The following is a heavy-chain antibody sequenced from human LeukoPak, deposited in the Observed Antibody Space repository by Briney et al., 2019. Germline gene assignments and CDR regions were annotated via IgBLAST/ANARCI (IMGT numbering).Heavy chain of an antibody. D-gene: IGHD5-24*01. Sequence: GGSLRLSCAVSGFTFSGHWMFWVRQAPGKGLKWVSSDGSSTGYTVSGKGRFTVSKDNAKNTLYLQMNSLRAEDTAVYYCARARWYSCDYWGQGTLVTVSS. J-gene: IGHJ4*02. V-gene: IGHV3-74*01. CDR2: DGSST. CDR1: GFTFSGHW. CDR3: ARARWYSCDY.